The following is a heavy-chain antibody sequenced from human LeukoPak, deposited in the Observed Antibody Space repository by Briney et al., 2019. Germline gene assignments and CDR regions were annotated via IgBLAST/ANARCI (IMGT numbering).Heavy chain of an antibody. D-gene: IGHD5-24*01. CDR3: ARVATSNWGAFDI. Sequence: ASVKVSCKASGYTFTGYYMHWVRQAPGQGLEWMGWINPNSGGTNYAQKFQGRVTMTRDTSISTAYMELRSLRSDDTAVYYCARVATSNWGAFDIWGQGTMVTVSS. CDR1: GYTFTGYY. J-gene: IGHJ3*02. V-gene: IGHV1-2*02. CDR2: INPNSGGT.